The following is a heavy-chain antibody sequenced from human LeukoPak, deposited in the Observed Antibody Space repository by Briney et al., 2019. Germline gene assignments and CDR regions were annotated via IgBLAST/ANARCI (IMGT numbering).Heavy chain of an antibody. Sequence: ASVKVSCKTSAGTFSRYAISWVRQAPGQGLEWMGRITPMSATPSQTQWIQGRVTITADISTNTVHLDLSSLRSEDTALYFCAGEPPGTPVGFDIWGQGTMVTVSS. V-gene: IGHV1-69*06. CDR3: AGEPPGTPVGFDI. CDR2: ITPMSATP. D-gene: IGHD3-10*01. J-gene: IGHJ3*02. CDR1: AGTFSRYA.